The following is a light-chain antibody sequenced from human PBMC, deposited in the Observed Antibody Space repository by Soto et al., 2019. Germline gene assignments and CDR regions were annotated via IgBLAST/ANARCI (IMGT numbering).Light chain of an antibody. CDR2: DAY. V-gene: IGKV3-11*01. CDR1: QSFRGL. CDR3: QQRHMWPIT. J-gene: IGKJ5*01. Sequence: EVLFTQAPSTLSLSPGEIATLSCRASQSFRGLLAWYQQKPGQAPRLLIYDAYNRATGIPPRFSGSGSGTDFTLTISSLEPEDSAVYYCQQRHMWPITFGQGTRLEIK.